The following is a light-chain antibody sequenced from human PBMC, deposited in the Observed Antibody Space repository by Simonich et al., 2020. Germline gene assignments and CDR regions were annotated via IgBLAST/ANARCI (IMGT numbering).Light chain of an antibody. Sequence: SYELTQPPSVSVSPGQTARITCSGDALPKQYAYWYKQKPGKAPVLVIYKDSERPSGIPERFSGSSSGTTVTLTISGVQAEDEADYYCQSADSSGTYVVFGGGTKLTVL. CDR2: KDS. CDR1: ALPKQY. CDR3: QSADSSGTYVV. J-gene: IGLJ2*01. V-gene: IGLV3-25*03.